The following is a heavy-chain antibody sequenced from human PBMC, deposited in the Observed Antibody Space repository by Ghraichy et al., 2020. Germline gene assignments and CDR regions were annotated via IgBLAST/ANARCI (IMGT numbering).Heavy chain of an antibody. Sequence: GESLNISCAASGFTFSSYWMSWVRQAPGKGLEWVANIKQDGSEKYYVDSVKGRFTISRDNAKNSLYLQMNSLRAEDTAVYYCARDKDPFWSGYYTPDYWGQGTLVTVSS. CDR1: GFTFSSYW. CDR2: IKQDGSEK. V-gene: IGHV3-7*01. CDR3: ARDKDPFWSGYYTPDY. D-gene: IGHD3-3*01. J-gene: IGHJ4*02.